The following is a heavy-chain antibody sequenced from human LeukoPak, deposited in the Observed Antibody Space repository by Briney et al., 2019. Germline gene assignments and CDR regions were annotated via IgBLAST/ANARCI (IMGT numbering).Heavy chain of an antibody. J-gene: IGHJ4*02. CDR1: GFTFSNAW. Sequence: GGSLRLSCAASGFTFSNAWMSWVRQAPGKGLEWVGRIKGRTDGGTTDYAAPVEGRFTISRDDSKNTLYLQMNSLETEDTAVYYCITYTSGWYWGQGTLVTVSS. CDR2: IKGRTDGGTT. D-gene: IGHD6-19*01. CDR3: ITYTSGWY. V-gene: IGHV3-15*01.